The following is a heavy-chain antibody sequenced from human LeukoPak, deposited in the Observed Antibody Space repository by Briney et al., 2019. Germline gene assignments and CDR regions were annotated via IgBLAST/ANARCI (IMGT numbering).Heavy chain of an antibody. Sequence: SQTLSLTCTVSGDSISSGSYYWSWIRQPAGKGLEWIGRIYTSGSTNYNPSLKSRVTISVDMSKNPFSLKLSSVTATDTAVYYCAREAYCSSTTCYTYFDYWGQGTLVTVSS. CDR1: GDSISSGSYY. CDR3: AREAYCSSTTCYTYFDY. D-gene: IGHD2-2*02. J-gene: IGHJ4*02. CDR2: IYTSGST. V-gene: IGHV4-61*02.